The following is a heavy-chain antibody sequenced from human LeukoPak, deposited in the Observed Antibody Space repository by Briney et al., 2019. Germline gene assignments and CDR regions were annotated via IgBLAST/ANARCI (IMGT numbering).Heavy chain of an antibody. Sequence: TGGSLRLSCAASGFTFRSYWMSWVRQAPRKGLEWVANIKRDGSERYYVDSVKGRFTTSRDNAKNSLYLQMNSLRAEDTAVYYCARGPLGIAARPHYYYYMDVWGKGTTVTVSS. CDR2: IKRDGSER. V-gene: IGHV3-7*01. D-gene: IGHD6-6*01. CDR3: ARGPLGIAARPHYYYYMDV. CDR1: GFTFRSYW. J-gene: IGHJ6*03.